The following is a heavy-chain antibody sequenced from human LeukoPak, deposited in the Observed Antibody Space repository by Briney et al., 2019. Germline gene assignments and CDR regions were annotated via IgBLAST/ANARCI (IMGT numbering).Heavy chain of an antibody. Sequence: GGSLRLSCAASGFTFSDYYMSWIRQAPGKGLEWVSYISSSSSTMYYADSVKGRFTISRDNAKNSLYLKMNSLRAEDTAVYYCARDRSYYDSNGYGYWGQGTLVTVSS. J-gene: IGHJ4*02. V-gene: IGHV3-11*04. CDR2: ISSSSSTM. CDR3: ARDRSYYDSNGYGY. CDR1: GFTFSDYY. D-gene: IGHD3-22*01.